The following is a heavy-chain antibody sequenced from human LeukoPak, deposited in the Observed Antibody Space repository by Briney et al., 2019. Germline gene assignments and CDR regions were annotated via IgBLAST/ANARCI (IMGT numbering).Heavy chain of an antibody. Sequence: SETLSLTCTVSGGSISSYYWSWIRQPPGKGLEWIGYIYYSGSTNYNPSLKSRVTISVDTSKNQFSPKLSSVTAADTAVYYCARMVGYYYYGMDVWGQGTTVTVSS. CDR2: IYYSGST. J-gene: IGHJ6*02. V-gene: IGHV4-59*01. D-gene: IGHD2-15*01. CDR1: GGSISSYY. CDR3: ARMVGYYYYGMDV.